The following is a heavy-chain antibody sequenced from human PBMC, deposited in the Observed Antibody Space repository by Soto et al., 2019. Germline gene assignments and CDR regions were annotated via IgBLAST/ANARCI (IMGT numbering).Heavy chain of an antibody. J-gene: IGHJ4*02. Sequence: GGSLRLSCAASGFTFSSYAMSWVRHAPGKGLEWVSAISGSGGSTYYADSVKGRFTISRDNSKNTLYLQMNSLRAEDTAVYYCAKDNAMIYDDDPFDYWGQGTLVTVAS. CDR2: ISGSGGST. V-gene: IGHV3-23*01. CDR1: GFTFSSYA. D-gene: IGHD2-2*01. CDR3: AKDNAMIYDDDPFDY.